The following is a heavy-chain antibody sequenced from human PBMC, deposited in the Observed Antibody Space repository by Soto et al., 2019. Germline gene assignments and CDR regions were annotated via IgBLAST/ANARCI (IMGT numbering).Heavy chain of an antibody. J-gene: IGHJ4*02. CDR1: GGSISSGDYY. CDR2: IYYSGST. V-gene: IGHV4-30-4*01. CDR3: ARLGDYGDYEYYFDY. D-gene: IGHD4-17*01. Sequence: PSETLSLTCTVSGGSISSGDYYWSWIRQPPGKGLEWIGYIYYSGSTYYNPSLKSRVTISVDTSKNQFSLKLSSVTAADTAVYYCARLGDYGDYEYYFDYCGQGTLVTVSS.